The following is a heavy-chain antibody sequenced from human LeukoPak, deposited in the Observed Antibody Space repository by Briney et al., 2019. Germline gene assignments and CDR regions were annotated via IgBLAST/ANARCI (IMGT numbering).Heavy chain of an antibody. V-gene: IGHV4-59*12. J-gene: IGHJ4*02. D-gene: IGHD2-15*01. CDR1: GDSISSYY. CDR3: ARASQLYFFDY. Sequence: SETLSLTCTVSGDSISSYYWSWIRQPPGKGLEWIGYIYNSGSTDYNPSLKSRVTISVDTSKEQFSLKLSAVTAADTAVYYCARASQLYFFDYWGQGTLVTVSS. CDR2: IYNSGST.